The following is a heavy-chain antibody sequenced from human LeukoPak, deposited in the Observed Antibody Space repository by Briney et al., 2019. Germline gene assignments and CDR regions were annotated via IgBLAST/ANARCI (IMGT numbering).Heavy chain of an antibody. Sequence: GASVKVSCKASGYTFTSYYMHWVRQAPGQGLEWMGIINPSGGSTSYAQKFQGRVTITADESTSTAYMELSSLRSEDTAVYYCARGRDGYNLYLDYWGQGTLVTVSS. CDR1: GYTFTSYY. CDR3: ARGRDGYNLYLDY. CDR2: INPSGGST. J-gene: IGHJ4*02. D-gene: IGHD5-24*01. V-gene: IGHV1-46*01.